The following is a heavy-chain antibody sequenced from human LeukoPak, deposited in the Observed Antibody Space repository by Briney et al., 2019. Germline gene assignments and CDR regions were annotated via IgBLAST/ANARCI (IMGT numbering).Heavy chain of an antibody. D-gene: IGHD3-16*01. Sequence: SVKVSCKASGYTFTGYYIHWMRQAPGQGLEWMGGIIPIFGTANYAQKFQGRVTITADESTSTAYMELSSLRSEDTAVYYCARVGGLLWDFDYWGQGTLVTVSS. CDR2: IIPIFGTA. CDR3: ARVGGLLWDFDY. V-gene: IGHV1-69*13. CDR1: GYTFTGYY. J-gene: IGHJ4*02.